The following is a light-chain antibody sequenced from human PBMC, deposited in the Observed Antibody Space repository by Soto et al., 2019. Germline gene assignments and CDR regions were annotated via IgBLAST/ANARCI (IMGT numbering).Light chain of an antibody. V-gene: IGKV1-27*01. CDR3: QKYNSAPRM. CDR1: QTISSW. Sequence: RGSQTISSWLAWFQQKPGKVPKLLIYAASTLQSGVPSRFSGSGSRHACTTALPSLRSGDQATYYSQKYNSAPRMVGAGTKVDIK. J-gene: IGKJ4*01. CDR2: AAS.